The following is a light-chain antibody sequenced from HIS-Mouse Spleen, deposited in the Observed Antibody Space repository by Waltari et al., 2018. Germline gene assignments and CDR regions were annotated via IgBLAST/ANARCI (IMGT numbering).Light chain of an antibody. J-gene: IGLJ3*02. CDR2: RNN. Sequence: QSVLTQPPLASGTPGQRVTISCSGSSSNIGSNYVYWYQQLPGTAPKLLIYRNNQRPSGVPDRFSGSKSGTSASLAISGLRSEDEADYYCAAWDDSPSGPVFGGGTKLTVL. CDR3: AAWDDSPSGPV. CDR1: SSNIGSNY. V-gene: IGLV1-47*01.